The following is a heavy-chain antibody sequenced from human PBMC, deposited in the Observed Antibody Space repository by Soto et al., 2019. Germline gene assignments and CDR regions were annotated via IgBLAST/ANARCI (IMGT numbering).Heavy chain of an antibody. CDR1: GFTFSNYA. CDR2: ISGSGGTT. CDR3: AKDQSMSTYCSNGVCYNNLND. J-gene: IGHJ4*02. V-gene: IGHV3-23*01. Sequence: GGSLRLSCAASGFTFSNYAINWVRQAPGKGLEWVSVISGSGGTTNYAESVKGRFTISRDNSKNTLYLQMNSLRAEDTAVYYCAKDQSMSTYCSNGVCYNNLNDWGQGTLVNVSS. D-gene: IGHD2-8*01.